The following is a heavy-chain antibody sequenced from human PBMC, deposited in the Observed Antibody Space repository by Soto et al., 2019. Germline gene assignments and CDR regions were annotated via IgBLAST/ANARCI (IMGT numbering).Heavy chain of an antibody. J-gene: IGHJ6*03. CDR3: ARLGSWYGENYYYYYMDV. V-gene: IGHV5-51*01. D-gene: IGHD6-13*01. CDR1: GYSFTSYW. Sequence: GESLKISCKGSGYSFTSYWIGWVRQMPGKGLEWMGIIYPGDSDTRYSPSFQGQVTISADKSISTAYLQWSSLKASDTAMYYCARLGSWYGENYYYYYMDVWGKGTTVTVSS. CDR2: IYPGDSDT.